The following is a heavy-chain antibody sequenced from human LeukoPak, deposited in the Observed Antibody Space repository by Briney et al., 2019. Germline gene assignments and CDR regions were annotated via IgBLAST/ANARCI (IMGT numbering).Heavy chain of an antibody. D-gene: IGHD3-10*01. V-gene: IGHV1-69*13. Sequence: SVKVSCKASGGTFSSYAISWVRQAPGQGLEWMGGIIPIFGTADYAQNFQGRVTITADESTGTAYMELSSLRSEDTAVYYCARDGMAAPCDGGCCDPGGRGTRVRVST. CDR2: IIPIFGTA. CDR3: ARDGMAAPCDGGCCDP. J-gene: IGHJ5*02. CDR1: GGTFSSYA.